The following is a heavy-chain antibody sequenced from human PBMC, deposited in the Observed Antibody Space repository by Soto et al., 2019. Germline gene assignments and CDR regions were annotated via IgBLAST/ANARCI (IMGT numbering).Heavy chain of an antibody. V-gene: IGHV4-39*01. J-gene: IGHJ4*02. CDR1: GGSISSSSYY. Sequence: PSETLSLTCTVSGGSISSSSYYWGWIRQPPGKGLEWIGTIYYSGSTYYNPSLKSRVTISVDTSRNQFSLKLTSATAADTAVYYCARSAYRSGWLDYWGQGTLVTVSA. CDR3: ARSAYRSGWLDY. CDR2: IYYSGST. D-gene: IGHD6-19*01.